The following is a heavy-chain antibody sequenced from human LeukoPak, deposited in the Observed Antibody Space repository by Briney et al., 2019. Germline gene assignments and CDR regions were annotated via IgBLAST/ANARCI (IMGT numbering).Heavy chain of an antibody. J-gene: IGHJ4*02. V-gene: IGHV1-46*01. D-gene: IGHD3-3*01. CDR2: INPSGGST. CDR3: ARDRYDFWSGYKYYFDY. CDR1: GYTFTSYY. Sequence: ASVKVSFKASGYTFTSYYMHWVRQAPGQGLEWMGIINPSGGSTSYAQKFQGRVTMTRDTSTSTVYMELSSLRSEDTAVYYCARDRYDFWSGYKYYFDYWGQGTLVTVSS.